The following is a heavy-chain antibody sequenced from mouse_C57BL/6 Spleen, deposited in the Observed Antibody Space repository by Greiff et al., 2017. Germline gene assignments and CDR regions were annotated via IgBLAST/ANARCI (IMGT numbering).Heavy chain of an antibody. Sequence: QVQLQQPGAELVRPGTSVKLSCKASGYTFPSYWMHWVKQRPGQGLEWIGVIDPSDSYTNYNQKFKGKATLTVDTSSSTAYMQLSSLRSEDSAVYYCARGRSNYEGDYWGQGTTLTVSS. J-gene: IGHJ2*01. CDR2: IDPSDSYT. CDR1: GYTFPSYW. CDR3: ARGRSNYEGDY. D-gene: IGHD2-5*01. V-gene: IGHV1-59*01.